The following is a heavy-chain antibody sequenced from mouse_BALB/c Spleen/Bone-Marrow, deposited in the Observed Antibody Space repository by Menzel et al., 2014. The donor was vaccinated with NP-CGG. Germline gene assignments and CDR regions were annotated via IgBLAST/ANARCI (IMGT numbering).Heavy chain of an antibody. Sequence: LQESGAELAWPGASVKMSCKASGYTFTDNTMHWVKQRPGQGLEWIGSIDPSNSYTNYNQKFKGKATLTADKSSSTAYMQVSSLTSDDSAVYYCARGDHGSSLDYWGQGTTLTVSS. CDR2: IDPSNSYT. CDR1: GYTFTDNT. J-gene: IGHJ2*01. D-gene: IGHD1-3*01. V-gene: IGHV1-4*01. CDR3: ARGDHGSSLDY.